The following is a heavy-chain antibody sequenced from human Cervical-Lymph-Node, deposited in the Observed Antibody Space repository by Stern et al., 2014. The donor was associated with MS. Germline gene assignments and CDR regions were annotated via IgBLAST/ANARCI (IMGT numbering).Heavy chain of an antibody. CDR3: ARERSDCSGGICYSGGFDY. V-gene: IGHV4-31*03. CDR2: IFYNGST. D-gene: IGHD2-15*01. CDR1: GVSISSGDSY. Sequence: QVQLQESGPGLVKPSQTLSLSCTVSGVSISSGDSYWSWIRQHPGEGLEWIGYIFYNGSTYYNPPLMRRLTMSVDTCKNQFYLRLNSVTAADTAVYYCARERSDCSGGICYSGGFDYWGLGTLVTVSS. J-gene: IGHJ4*02.